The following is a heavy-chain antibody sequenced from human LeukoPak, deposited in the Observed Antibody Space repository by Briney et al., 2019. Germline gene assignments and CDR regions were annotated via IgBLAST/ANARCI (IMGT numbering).Heavy chain of an antibody. J-gene: IGHJ6*03. CDR3: ARVDTVTTEGGYYYYMDV. V-gene: IGHV1-2*02. CDR1: GYIFSDYY. Sequence: GASVKVSCKASGYIFSDYYMHWVRQAPGQGLEWMGWINPNSGDTNYAQKFQGRVTMTRDTSINTAYMEQSSLRSEDTAVYYCARVDTVTTEGGYYYYMDVWGKGTTVTVSS. CDR2: INPNSGDT. D-gene: IGHD4-11*01.